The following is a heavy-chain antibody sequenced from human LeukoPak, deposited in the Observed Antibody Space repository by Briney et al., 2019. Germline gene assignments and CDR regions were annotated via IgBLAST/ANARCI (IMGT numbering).Heavy chain of an antibody. V-gene: IGHV3-23*01. CDR2: ISGSGGST. CDR1: GFTFSSYS. CDR3: AKGRWLYYYYMDV. Sequence: GGSLRLSCAASGFTFSSYSMNWVRQAPGKGLEWVSAISGSGGSTYYADSVKGRFTISRDNSKNTLYLQMNSLRAEDTAVYYCAKGRWLYYYYMDVWGKGTTVTVSS. D-gene: IGHD3-22*01. J-gene: IGHJ6*03.